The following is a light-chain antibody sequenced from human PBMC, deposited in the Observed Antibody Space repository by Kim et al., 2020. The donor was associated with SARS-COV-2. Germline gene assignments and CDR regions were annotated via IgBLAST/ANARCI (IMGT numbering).Light chain of an antibody. CDR3: QAWDSSTLYV. V-gene: IGLV3-1*01. Sequence: VAQERRDSINGAGYKFAEKYVCWYQRKTGQAPVLVIYQDGKRPSGIPERFSGSNSGNTATLTISGTQAMNEADYYGQAWDSSTLYVFGTGTKVTVL. J-gene: IGLJ1*01. CDR2: QDG. CDR1: KFAEKY.